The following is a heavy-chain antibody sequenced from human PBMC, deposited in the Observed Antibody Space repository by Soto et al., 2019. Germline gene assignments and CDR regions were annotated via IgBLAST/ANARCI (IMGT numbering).Heavy chain of an antibody. CDR2: IKSKTDGGTT. CDR1: GFTFSNAW. J-gene: IGHJ6*02. V-gene: IGHV3-15*01. D-gene: IGHD4-17*01. Sequence: EVQLVESGGGLVKPGGSLRLSCAASGFTFSNAWMSWVRQAPGKGLEWVGRIKSKTDGGTTDYAAPVKGRFTISRDDSKNTLYLQMNSLKTEDTAVYYCTTAPWTVTTNYYYYGMDVWGQGTTVTVSS. CDR3: TTAPWTVTTNYYYYGMDV.